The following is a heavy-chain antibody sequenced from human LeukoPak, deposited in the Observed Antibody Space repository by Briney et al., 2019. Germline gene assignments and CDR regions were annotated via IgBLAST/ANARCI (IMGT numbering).Heavy chain of an antibody. Sequence: SESLSLTCTLSGGSISSYDWSWIRQPPGKGLEWIGYIYYSGSTNYNPSLKSRVTISVDTSKNQFSLKLSSVTAADSAVYYCVRIAVASFDYWGQGTLVTVSS. D-gene: IGHD6-19*01. CDR3: VRIAVASFDY. V-gene: IGHV4-59*12. CDR1: GGSISSYD. CDR2: IYYSGST. J-gene: IGHJ4*02.